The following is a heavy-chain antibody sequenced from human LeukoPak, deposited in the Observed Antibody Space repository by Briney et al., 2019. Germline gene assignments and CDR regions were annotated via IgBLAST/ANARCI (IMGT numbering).Heavy chain of an antibody. Sequence: KTSETLSLTCTVSRGSVSSGDYYWTWIRQPPGKGLEWIGYISYSGSTNYNPSLKSRVTISMDTSKNRISLKLSSVTAADTAVYYCAAWQNRLFDYWGQGTLVTVSS. CDR3: AAWQNRLFDY. V-gene: IGHV4-61*08. CDR2: ISYSGST. D-gene: IGHD2/OR15-2a*01. J-gene: IGHJ4*02. CDR1: RGSVSSGDYY.